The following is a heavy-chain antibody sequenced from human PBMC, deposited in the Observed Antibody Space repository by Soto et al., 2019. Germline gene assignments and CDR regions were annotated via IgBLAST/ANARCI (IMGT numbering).Heavy chain of an antibody. V-gene: IGHV3-23*01. D-gene: IGHD1-7*01. CDR3: AKDRLNSTTYFDY. Sequence: GGSLRLSCAASGFTFRIYAMAWVRQTPGKGLEWVSTISGTGYNTYYADSVRGRFTISRDNSKSTLYLQMDNLRAEDTAVYYCAKDRLNSTTYFDYWGQGSLVTVSS. CDR2: ISGTGYNT. J-gene: IGHJ4*02. CDR1: GFTFRIYA.